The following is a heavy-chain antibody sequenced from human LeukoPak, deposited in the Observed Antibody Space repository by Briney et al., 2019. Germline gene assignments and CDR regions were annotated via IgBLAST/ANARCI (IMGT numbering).Heavy chain of an antibody. CDR3: ARGPDRCSGGSCNREPIGYFDY. V-gene: IGHV1-69*06. Sequence: ASVKVSCKASGGTFSSYAISWVRQAPGQGLEWMGGIIPIFGTANYAQKFQGRVTITAGKSTSTAYMELSSLRSEDTAVYYCARGPDRCSGGSCNREPIGYFDYWGQGTLVTVSS. D-gene: IGHD2-15*01. CDR1: GGTFSSYA. J-gene: IGHJ4*02. CDR2: IIPIFGTA.